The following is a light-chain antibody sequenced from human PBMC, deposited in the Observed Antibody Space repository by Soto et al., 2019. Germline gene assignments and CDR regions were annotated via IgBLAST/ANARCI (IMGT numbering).Light chain of an antibody. Sequence: EIVMTQSPATLSVSPGERATLSCRASQSVSSNLAWYQQIPGQAPRLLIYGASTRPTGIPARFSGSGSGTDFTLTISSMKSEDFGVYYCQQDNNGTTYPFGQGTKLEIK. CDR2: GAS. V-gene: IGKV3-15*01. CDR3: QQDNNGTTYP. J-gene: IGKJ2*01. CDR1: QSVSSN.